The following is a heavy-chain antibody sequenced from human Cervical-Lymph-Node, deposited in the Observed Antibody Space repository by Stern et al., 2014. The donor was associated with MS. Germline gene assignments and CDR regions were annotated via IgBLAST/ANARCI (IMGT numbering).Heavy chain of an antibody. Sequence: QMQLVQSGADVKKPGSSVRVSCKASGDISWLRQAPGQGLEYMGGIIRPVGTGHYTQRCQGRLTITANKSTNTTYMELSSLRSDDTAIYYCATGAGDNWFDPWGQGTLVSVSS. V-gene: IGHV1-69*06. CDR2: IIRPVGTG. CDR1: GD. D-gene: IGHD3-10*01. J-gene: IGHJ5*02. CDR3: ATGAGDNWFDP.